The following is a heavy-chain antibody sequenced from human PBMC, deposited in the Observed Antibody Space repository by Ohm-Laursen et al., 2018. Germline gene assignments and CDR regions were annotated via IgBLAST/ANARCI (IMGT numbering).Heavy chain of an antibody. Sequence: SLRLSCAASGFTFSSYAMHWVRQAPGKGLEWVAAISYHGSNEYYADSVKGRFTISRDNSKNTLYLQLNSLRAEDTAVYYCAKPGDYLYWFFDLWGRGTQVTVSS. CDR1: GFTFSSYA. CDR2: ISYHGSNE. V-gene: IGHV3-30*18. D-gene: IGHD4-17*01. J-gene: IGHJ2*01. CDR3: AKPGDYLYWFFDL.